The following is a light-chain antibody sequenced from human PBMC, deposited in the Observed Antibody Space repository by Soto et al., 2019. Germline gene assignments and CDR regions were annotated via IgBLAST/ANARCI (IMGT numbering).Light chain of an antibody. V-gene: IGKV3-15*01. J-gene: IGKJ1*01. CDR1: QSVSSN. Sequence: EIVMTQSPATLSVSPGERATLSCRASQSVSSNLAWYQQKPGQAPRLLIYGASTRATGIPARFSGSGSGTEFTLTISRLEPEDFAVYYCQQYASRPWTFGQGTKVDIK. CDR2: GAS. CDR3: QQYASRPWT.